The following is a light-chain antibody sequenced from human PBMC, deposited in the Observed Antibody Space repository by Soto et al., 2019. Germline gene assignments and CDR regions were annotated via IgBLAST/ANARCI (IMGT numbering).Light chain of an antibody. V-gene: IGKV1-5*03. CDR1: QTIRSW. CDR2: KAS. Sequence: DIQMTQSPSTLSGSVGDRVTITCRASQTIRSWLAWYQQKPGKAPKLLIYKASTLKSGVPSRFSGSGSGTEFTLTISSLQPDDFATYYCQQYYNWPLTFGQGTRLEIK. CDR3: QQYYNWPLT. J-gene: IGKJ5*01.